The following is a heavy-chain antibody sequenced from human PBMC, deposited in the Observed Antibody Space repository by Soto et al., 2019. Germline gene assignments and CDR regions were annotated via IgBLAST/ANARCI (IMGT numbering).Heavy chain of an antibody. Sequence: SETLSLTCAVSGGSISSGGYSWSWIRQPPGKGLELLGYIYYSVSTYYNPSLKSRVTISVDRSKNQFSLKLSSVPAANTAVYYCARSKYQLLWGRYNLFDPGDQGTLVTVSS. CDR1: GGSISSGGYS. V-gene: IGHV4-30-2*01. J-gene: IGHJ5*02. D-gene: IGHD2-2*01. CDR2: IYYSVST. CDR3: ARSKYQLLWGRYNLFDP.